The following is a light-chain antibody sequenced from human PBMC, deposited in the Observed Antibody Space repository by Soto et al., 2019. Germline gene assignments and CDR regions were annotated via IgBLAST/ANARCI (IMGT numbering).Light chain of an antibody. J-gene: IGKJ1*01. Sequence: VLTQSPATLSLSPGERATLSCRASQSVGSYLAWFQQRPGQAPRLLIYDASNRATGIPARFSGSGSGTEFTLTISSLQSEDFAVYYCQQYNNWPQTFGQGTKVDIK. CDR1: QSVGSY. CDR3: QQYNNWPQT. V-gene: IGKV3D-15*01. CDR2: DAS.